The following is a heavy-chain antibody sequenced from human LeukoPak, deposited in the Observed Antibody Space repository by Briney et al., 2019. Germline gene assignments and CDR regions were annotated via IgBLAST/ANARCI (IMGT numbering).Heavy chain of an antibody. J-gene: IGHJ5*02. CDR3: AREGTLRRFDP. V-gene: IGHV4-4*08. Sequence: SETLSLTCTVSGGSISSDHWSWIRQPPGKGLEWIGTIYYSGGTYYNPSLKSRVTISVDTSKNQFSLKLSSVTAADTAVYYCAREGTLRRFDPWGQGTLVTVSS. CDR2: IYYSGGT. CDR1: GGSISSDH.